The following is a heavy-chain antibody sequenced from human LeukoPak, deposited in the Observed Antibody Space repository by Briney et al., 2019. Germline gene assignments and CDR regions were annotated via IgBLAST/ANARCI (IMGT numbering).Heavy chain of an antibody. V-gene: IGHV4-31*03. D-gene: IGHD3-22*01. Sequence: SETLSLTCTVSGGSISSGGYYWSWIRQHPGKGLEWIGYIYYSGSTYYNPSLKSRVTISVDTSKNQFSLKLSSVTAADTAVYYCARDDDSSGYYIDWGQGTLVTVSS. CDR1: GGSISSGGYY. CDR2: IYYSGST. J-gene: IGHJ4*02. CDR3: ARDDDSSGYYID.